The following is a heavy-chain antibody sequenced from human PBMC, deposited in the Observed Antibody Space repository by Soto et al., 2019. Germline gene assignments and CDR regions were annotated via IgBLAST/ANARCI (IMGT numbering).Heavy chain of an antibody. CDR1: GGSFTSYS. D-gene: IGHD2-21*01. CDR2: IIPIQGKA. J-gene: IGHJ6*03. V-gene: IGHV1-69*02. CDR3: AKSLLFVDHGYMDV. Sequence: QIQLVQSGAELKKPGSSVKVSCEASGGSFTSYSFTWVRQAPGQGLEWMGRIIPIQGKANYALKFQDRVTIPADRSTRTVYMELTSLRPEDTAGYFCAKSLLFVDHGYMDVWGKGTTVTVSS.